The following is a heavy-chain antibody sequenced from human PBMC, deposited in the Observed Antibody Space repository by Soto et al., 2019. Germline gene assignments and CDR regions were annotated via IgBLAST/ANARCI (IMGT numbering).Heavy chain of an antibody. J-gene: IGHJ5*02. D-gene: IGHD3-10*01. Sequence: SETLSLTCTVSGGSIRNYHWSWIRQPPGKELEWIGYIYYGGSATYNPSLQSRVTISLDTSKNQVSLRLKSVTTADTAVYYCARAASLLWFGDSSESSWFDPWGQGTLVTVSS. CDR2: IYYGGSA. CDR1: GGSIRNYH. CDR3: ARAASLLWFGDSSESSWFDP. V-gene: IGHV4-59*01.